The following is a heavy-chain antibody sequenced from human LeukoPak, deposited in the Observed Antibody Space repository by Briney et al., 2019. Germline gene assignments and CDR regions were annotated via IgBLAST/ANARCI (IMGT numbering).Heavy chain of an antibody. CDR1: GYSFTGYF. D-gene: IGHD3-16*01. CDR2: INPNSGDT. V-gene: IGHV1-2*02. CDR3: ARRFYYAMDV. Sequence: ASVKVSCKASGYSFTGYFMQWVRHAPAQGLEWMGWINPNSGDTNYAQKFQGRVTMTRDTSISTAYMELSRLRSDDAAVYYCARRFYYAMDVWGQGTTVTVSS. J-gene: IGHJ6*02.